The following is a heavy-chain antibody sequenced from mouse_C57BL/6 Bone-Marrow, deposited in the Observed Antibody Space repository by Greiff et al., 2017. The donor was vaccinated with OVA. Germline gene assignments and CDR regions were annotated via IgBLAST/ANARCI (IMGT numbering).Heavy chain of an antibody. CDR2: ISSGGDYI. V-gene: IGHV5-9-1*02. J-gene: IGHJ4*01. D-gene: IGHD2-1*01. CDR3: TRLLDAMDY. CDR1: GFTFSSYA. Sequence: EVKLEESGEGLVKPGGSLKLSCAASGFTFSSYAMSWVRQTPEKRLEWVAYISSGGDYIYYADNVKGRFTISRDNARNTLYLQMSSLKSEDTAMYYCTRLLDAMDYWGQGTSVTVSS.